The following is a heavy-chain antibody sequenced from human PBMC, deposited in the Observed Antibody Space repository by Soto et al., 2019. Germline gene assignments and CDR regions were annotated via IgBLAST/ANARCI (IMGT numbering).Heavy chain of an antibody. CDR2: IYHSGST. CDR3: AILTLYYYDSSGYFAEYFQH. J-gene: IGHJ1*01. CDR1: GGSISSSNW. V-gene: IGHV4-4*02. D-gene: IGHD3-22*01. Sequence: QVQLQESGPGLVKPSGTLSLTCAVSGGSISSSNWWSWVRQPPVKGLEWIGEIYHSGSTNYNPSLKSRVTISVDKSKNQFSLKLSSVTAADTAVYYCAILTLYYYDSSGYFAEYFQHWGQGTLVTVSS.